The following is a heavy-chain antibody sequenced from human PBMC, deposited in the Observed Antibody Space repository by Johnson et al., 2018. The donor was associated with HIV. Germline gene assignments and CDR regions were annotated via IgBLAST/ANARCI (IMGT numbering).Heavy chain of an antibody. Sequence: VQLVESGGGLVQPGWSLRLSCAASGFTFSSYWMSWVRQAPGKGLEWVSNIKQDGSEKYYVDSLKGRFTISRDNAKNSLYLQMNSLRAEDTAVYYCAREGPYSSRWGAFDIWGQGTMVTVSS. CDR1: GFTFSSYW. V-gene: IGHV3-7*01. J-gene: IGHJ3*02. CDR2: IKQDGSEK. CDR3: AREGPYSSRWGAFDI. D-gene: IGHD6-13*01.